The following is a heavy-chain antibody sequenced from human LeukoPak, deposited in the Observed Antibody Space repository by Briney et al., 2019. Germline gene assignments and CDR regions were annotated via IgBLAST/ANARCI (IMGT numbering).Heavy chain of an antibody. CDR1: GGSISSGSYY. J-gene: IGHJ4*02. Sequence: PSQTLSLTCTVSGGSISSGSYYWSWIRQPAGKGLEWLGRIYTSGSTNYNPSLKSRVTLSLDTSKNQFSLKLSPVTAADTAVDYCARSWIGITGTSRAFDYWGQGTLVTVSS. V-gene: IGHV4-61*02. CDR2: IYTSGST. D-gene: IGHD1-20*01. CDR3: ARSWIGITGTSRAFDY.